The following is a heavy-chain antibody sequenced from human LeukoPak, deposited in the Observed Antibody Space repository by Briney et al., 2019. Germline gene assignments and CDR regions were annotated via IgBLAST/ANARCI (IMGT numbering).Heavy chain of an antibody. J-gene: IGHJ4*02. Sequence: GGSLRLSCAASGFTFSNAWMSWVRQAPGKGLEWVGRIKIKTDGGTIEYGAPVKGRYTISRDDSKNTLYLQMNNLETEDSGVYYCTRISGSSSGPFDYWGQGSLVTVSS. D-gene: IGHD1-26*01. V-gene: IGHV3-15*01. CDR1: GFTFSNAW. CDR3: TRISGSSSGPFDY. CDR2: IKIKTDGGTI.